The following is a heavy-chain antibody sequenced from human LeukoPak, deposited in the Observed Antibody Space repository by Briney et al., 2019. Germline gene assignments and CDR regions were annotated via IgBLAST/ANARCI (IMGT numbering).Heavy chain of an antibody. Sequence: GGSLRLSCSASGFTFSSYAMHWVRQAPGKGLEYVSGINDNGGRTHYGDSVKGRFTISRDDSKNTLYLQMTSLRAEDTAVYYCARDIPVDSRSSVPKPVRDSWGQGTLVTVSS. D-gene: IGHD6-6*01. CDR3: ARDIPVDSRSSVPKPVRDS. CDR2: INDNGGRT. CDR1: GFTFSSYA. V-gene: IGHV3-64*04. J-gene: IGHJ5*02.